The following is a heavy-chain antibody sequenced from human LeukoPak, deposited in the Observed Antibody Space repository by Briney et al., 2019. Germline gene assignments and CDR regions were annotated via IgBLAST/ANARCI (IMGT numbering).Heavy chain of an antibody. CDR1: GGSISSYY. J-gene: IGHJ4*02. V-gene: IGHV4-59*01. CDR2: IYYSGST. CDR3: ARGYSSSSPFGY. Sequence: PSEILSLTCTVSGGSISSYYWSWIRLPPGKGLEWIGYIYYSGSTNYNPSLKSRVTISVDTSKNQFSLKLSSVTAADTAVYYCARGYSSSSPFGYWGQGTLVTVSS. D-gene: IGHD6-6*01.